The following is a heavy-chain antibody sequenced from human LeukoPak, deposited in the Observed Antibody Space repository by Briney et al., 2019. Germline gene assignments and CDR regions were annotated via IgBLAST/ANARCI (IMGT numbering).Heavy chain of an antibody. J-gene: IGHJ4*02. CDR1: GGSISSSSYY. Sequence: SETLSLTCTVSGGSISSSSYYWGWIRQPPGKGLEWIGSIYYSGNTYYNPSLKSRATISVDTSKNQFSLKLSSVTAADTAVYYCAATYYYGSEKDYWGQGTLVTVSS. CDR2: IYYSGNT. CDR3: AATYYYGSEKDY. D-gene: IGHD3-10*01. V-gene: IGHV4-39*07.